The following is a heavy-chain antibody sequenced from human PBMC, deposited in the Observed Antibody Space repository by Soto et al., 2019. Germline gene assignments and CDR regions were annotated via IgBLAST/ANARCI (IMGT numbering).Heavy chain of an antibody. CDR1: GFSFSTYG. J-gene: IGHJ6*02. V-gene: IGHV3-21*01. CDR3: ARVQNPLRWVDGMDV. CDR2: IDSSGRYI. Sequence: EVHLVESGGGLVKPGGSLRLSCAASGFSFSTYGMNWVRQAPGKGLEWVSSIDSSGRYIYYPDSVKGRFTISRDNAKNSLYLQMNSLRAEDTAVYYCARVQNPLRWVDGMDVWGQGTTVTVSS.